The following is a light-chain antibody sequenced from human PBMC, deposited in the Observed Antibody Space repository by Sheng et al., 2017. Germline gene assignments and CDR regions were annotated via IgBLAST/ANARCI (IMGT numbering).Light chain of an antibody. CDR3: QQYNNWPPIT. J-gene: IGKJ5*01. V-gene: IGKV3D-15*01. Sequence: EIVVTQSPAILSVSPGERATLSCRASQSVSSSLAWYQQKPGQAPRLLIYRASTRATGVPARFSGSGSGTEFTLTISSLQSEDFAVYHCQQYNNWPPITFGQGTRLEIK. CDR2: RAS. CDR1: QSVSSS.